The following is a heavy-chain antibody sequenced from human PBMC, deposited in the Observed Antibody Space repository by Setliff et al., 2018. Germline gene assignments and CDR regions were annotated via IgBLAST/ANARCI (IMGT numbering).Heavy chain of an antibody. CDR2: IIPVLDIT. CDR1: GGPLNSYS. CDR3: SRPPPPPNYFDIGALDS. D-gene: IGHD3-22*01. J-gene: IGHJ4*02. Sequence: ASVKVSCKASGGPLNSYSFSWVRQAPGQGLEWMGRIIPVLDITRYSQKFQGRVTITADKSTGIIYMELTSLRSDDTAVYYCSRPPPPPNYFDIGALDSWGQGTLVTVSS. V-gene: IGHV1-69*02.